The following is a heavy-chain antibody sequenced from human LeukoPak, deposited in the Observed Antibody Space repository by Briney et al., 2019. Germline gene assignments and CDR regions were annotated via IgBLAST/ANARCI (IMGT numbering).Heavy chain of an antibody. D-gene: IGHD5-24*01. V-gene: IGHV3-30*03. CDR3: ARESDGYYYYGMDV. Sequence: GGSLRLSCAASGFTFSSYGMHWVRQAPGKGLEWVAVISYDGSNKYYADSVKGRFTISRDNSKNTPYLQMNSLRAEDTAVYYCARESDGYYYYGMDVWGQGTTVTVSS. CDR2: ISYDGSNK. J-gene: IGHJ6*02. CDR1: GFTFSSYG.